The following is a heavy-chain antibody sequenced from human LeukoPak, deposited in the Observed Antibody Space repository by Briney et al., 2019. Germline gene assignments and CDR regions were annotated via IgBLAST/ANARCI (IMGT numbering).Heavy chain of an antibody. J-gene: IGHJ4*02. V-gene: IGHV3-23*01. CDR3: AKVVAADYYFDY. CDR1: GFTFSSYA. D-gene: IGHD2-15*01. CDR2: ISGSRGST. Sequence: GGSLRLSCAASGFTFSSYAMSWVRQAPGKGLEWVSAISGSRGSTYYADSVKGRFTISRDNSKNTLYLQMNSLRAEDTAVYYCAKVVAADYYFDYWGQGTLVTVSS.